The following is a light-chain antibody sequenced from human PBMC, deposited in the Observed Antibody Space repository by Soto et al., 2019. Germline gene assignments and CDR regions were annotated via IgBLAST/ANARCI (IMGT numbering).Light chain of an antibody. Sequence: DIQLNQSPSFLSASVGDRVTITCRASQGISSYLAWYQQKPGKAPKLLIYAASTLQSGVPSRFSGSGSGTEFTLTISSLQPEDFATYYCQQPNGLTFGGGTKVEIK. V-gene: IGKV1-9*01. CDR3: QQPNGLT. CDR2: AAS. J-gene: IGKJ4*01. CDR1: QGISSY.